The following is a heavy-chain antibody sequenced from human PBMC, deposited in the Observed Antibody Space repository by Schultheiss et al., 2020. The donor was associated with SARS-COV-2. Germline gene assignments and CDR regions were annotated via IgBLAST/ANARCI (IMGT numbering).Heavy chain of an antibody. CDR3: ARQRGSSWMGPFDY. J-gene: IGHJ4*02. CDR1: GGSVSSGSYY. Sequence: SQTLSLTCTVSGGSVSSGSYYWSWIRQPPGKGLEWIGYIYYSGSTNYNPSLKSRVTISVDTSKNQFSLKLSSVTAADTAVYYCARQRGSSWMGPFDYWGQGTLVTVFS. V-gene: IGHV4-61*01. CDR2: IYYSGST. D-gene: IGHD6-13*01.